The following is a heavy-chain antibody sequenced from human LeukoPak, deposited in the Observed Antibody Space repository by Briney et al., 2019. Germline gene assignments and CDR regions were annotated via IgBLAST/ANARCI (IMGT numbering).Heavy chain of an antibody. Sequence: PGGSLRLSCAASGFTFSNYAMNWVRQAPGKGLEWVSTIGGSGDSTYYADSVKGRFTISRDIAKNTVYLQMNSLRAEDAALYYCTRVQAGRSGLMDVWGRGTTVTVSS. J-gene: IGHJ6*02. D-gene: IGHD2-8*02. V-gene: IGHV3-23*01. CDR3: TRVQAGRSGLMDV. CDR2: IGGSGDST. CDR1: GFTFSNYA.